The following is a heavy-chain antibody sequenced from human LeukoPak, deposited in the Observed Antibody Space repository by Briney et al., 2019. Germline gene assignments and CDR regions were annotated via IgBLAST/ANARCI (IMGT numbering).Heavy chain of an antibody. J-gene: IGHJ4*02. CDR3: ARAPGPVLLWFGELYDDY. Sequence: VASVKVSCKASGCTFTSYGISWVRQAPGQGLEWMGWISAYNGNTNYAQKLQGRVTMTTDTSTSTAYMELRSLRSDDTAVYYCARAPGPVLLWFGELYDDYWGQGTLVTVSS. V-gene: IGHV1-18*01. D-gene: IGHD3-10*01. CDR1: GCTFTSYG. CDR2: ISAYNGNT.